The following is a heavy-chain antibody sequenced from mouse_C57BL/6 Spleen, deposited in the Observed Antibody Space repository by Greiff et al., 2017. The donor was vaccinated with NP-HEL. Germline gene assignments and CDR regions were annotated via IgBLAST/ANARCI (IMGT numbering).Heavy chain of an antibody. V-gene: IGHV1-42*01. J-gene: IGHJ4*01. CDR2: INPSAGGT. Sequence: EVQLHQSGPELVKPGASVKISCKASGYSFTGYYMNWVKQSPEKSLEWIGEINPSAGGTTYNQKFKAKATLTVDKSSSTAYMQLKSLTSEDSAVYYCARRGSPYYYAMDDWGHGTSVTVSS. D-gene: IGHD1-1*02. CDR1: GYSFTGYY. CDR3: ARRGSPYYYAMDD.